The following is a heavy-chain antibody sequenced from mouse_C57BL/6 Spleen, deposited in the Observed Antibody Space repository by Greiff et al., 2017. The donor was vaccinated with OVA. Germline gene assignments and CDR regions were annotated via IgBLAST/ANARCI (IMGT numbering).Heavy chain of an antibody. CDR2: IHPNGGST. J-gene: IGHJ4*01. CDR1: GYTFTSYW. D-gene: IGHD2-5*01. CDR3: ARSSNFVAYAMDY. V-gene: IGHV1-64*01. Sequence: QVQLQQPGAELVQPGASVKLSCKASGYTFTSYWMHWVKQTPGQGLEWIGMIHPNGGSTNYNEKFKSKATLTVDKSSSTAYMQLSSLTSEDSAVYYCARSSNFVAYAMDYWGQGTSVTVSS.